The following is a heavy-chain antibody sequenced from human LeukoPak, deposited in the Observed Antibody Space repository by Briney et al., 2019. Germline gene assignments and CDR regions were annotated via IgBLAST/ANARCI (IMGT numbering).Heavy chain of an antibody. CDR3: APYNYNWFDP. D-gene: IGHD1-1*01. Sequence: SETLSLTCSVSGGSISSSSYYWGWIRQPPGKGLEWIGSIYYSGSAYYNPSLKSRVTISVDTSKNQFSLKLSSVTAADTAVYFCAPYNYNWFDPWGQGTLVTVSS. J-gene: IGHJ5*02. CDR2: IYYSGSA. CDR1: GGSISSSSYY. V-gene: IGHV4-39*01.